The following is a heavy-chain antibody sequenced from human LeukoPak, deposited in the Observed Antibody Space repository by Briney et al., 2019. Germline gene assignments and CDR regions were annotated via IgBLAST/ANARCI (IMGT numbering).Heavy chain of an antibody. CDR2: IGTRSNPI. V-gene: IGHV3-11*01. CDR1: GFSFSDFY. D-gene: IGHD3-22*01. Sequence: GGSLRLSCAASGFSFSDFYMSWIRQAPGMGLEWISYIGTRSNPIYYADSVKGRFTISRDDAKNSLYLQMNSLRDEDTAVYFCARDLIQSSGPTRTHYWGQGTLVTVSS. CDR3: ARDLIQSSGPTRTHY. J-gene: IGHJ4*02.